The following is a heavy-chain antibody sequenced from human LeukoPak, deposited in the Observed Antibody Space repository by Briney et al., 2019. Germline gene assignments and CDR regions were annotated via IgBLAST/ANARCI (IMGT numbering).Heavy chain of an antibody. Sequence: PSETLSLTCTVSGGSISSYYWSWIRQPPGKGLEWIGYIYYSGSTNYNPSLKSRVTISVDTSKNQFSLKLSSVTAAGTAVYYCARDSPGGFQHWGQGTLVTVSS. CDR1: GGSISSYY. CDR3: ARDSPGGFQH. CDR2: IYYSGST. J-gene: IGHJ1*01. D-gene: IGHD1-14*01. V-gene: IGHV4-59*01.